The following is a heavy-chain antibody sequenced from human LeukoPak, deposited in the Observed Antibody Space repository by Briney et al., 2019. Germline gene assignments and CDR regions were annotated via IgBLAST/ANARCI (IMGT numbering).Heavy chain of an antibody. CDR2: IYHSGST. J-gene: IGHJ5*02. Sequence: SETLSLTCTVSGYSISSGYYWGCIRQPPAKGLEWSGSIYHSGSTYYNPSLKSRVTISVDTSKNQFSLKLSSVTAADTAVYYCARGGGPGRNWFDPWGQGTLVTVSS. CDR3: ARGGGPGRNWFDP. CDR1: GYSISSGYY. V-gene: IGHV4-38-2*02. D-gene: IGHD3-10*01.